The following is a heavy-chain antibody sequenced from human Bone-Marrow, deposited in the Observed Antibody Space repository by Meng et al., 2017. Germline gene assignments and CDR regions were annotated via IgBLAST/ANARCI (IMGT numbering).Heavy chain of an antibody. D-gene: IGHD5-24*01. J-gene: IGHJ4*02. CDR3: ASHVEMAPIDY. CDR1: GFTFSSYA. V-gene: IGHV3-23*01. Sequence: GGSLRLSCAASGFTFSSYAMSWVRQAPGKGLEWVSAISGSGGSTYYADSVKGRFTISRDNSKNTLYLQMDSLRAEDTAVYYCASHVEMAPIDYWGQGTLVTVSS. CDR2: ISGSGGST.